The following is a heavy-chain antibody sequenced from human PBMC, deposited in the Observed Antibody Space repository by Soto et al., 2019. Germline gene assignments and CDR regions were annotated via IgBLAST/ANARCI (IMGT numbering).Heavy chain of an antibody. Sequence: QVQLVQSGAEVKKPGASVKISCEAPGDTFNNFALSWVRQAPGLGLEWMGGIIPIFATPTYAQKFQDRVTFTADASTTTAYMELSSLRSDDTAVYYCARHHGADFRNWYFDLWGRGTLVTVSS. J-gene: IGHJ2*01. CDR1: GDTFNNFA. D-gene: IGHD4-4*01. V-gene: IGHV1-69*01. CDR3: ARHHGADFRNWYFDL. CDR2: IIPIFATP.